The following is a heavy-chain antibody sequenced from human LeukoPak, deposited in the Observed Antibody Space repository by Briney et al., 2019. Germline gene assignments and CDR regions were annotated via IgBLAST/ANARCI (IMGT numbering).Heavy chain of an antibody. Sequence: PGGSLRLSCAASGFTFGVSCMSWVRQAPGKGLEWVGNIKEDGSVKNYVDSVKGRLTISRDNAKSSLFLQMNNLRFEDTAVYYCVKDRGWNTFDYWGQGILVTVSS. J-gene: IGHJ4*02. D-gene: IGHD1/OR15-1a*01. CDR2: IKEDGSVK. CDR1: GFTFGVSC. CDR3: VKDRGWNTFDY. V-gene: IGHV3-7*01.